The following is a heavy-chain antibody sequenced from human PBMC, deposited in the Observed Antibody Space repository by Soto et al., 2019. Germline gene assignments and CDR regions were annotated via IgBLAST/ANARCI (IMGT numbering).Heavy chain of an antibody. CDR3: ARGRIAAAGGNWFDP. Sequence: SETLSLTCTVSGGSVSIGSYYWSCIRQPPGKGLEWIGYIYYSGSTNYNPSLKSRVTISVDTSKNQFSLKLSSVTAADTAVYYCARGRIAAAGGNWFDPWGQGTLVTVSS. CDR1: GGSVSIGSYY. V-gene: IGHV4-61*01. CDR2: IYYSGST. J-gene: IGHJ5*02. D-gene: IGHD6-13*01.